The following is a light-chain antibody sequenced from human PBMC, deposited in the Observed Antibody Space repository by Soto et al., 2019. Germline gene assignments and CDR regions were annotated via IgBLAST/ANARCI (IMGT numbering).Light chain of an antibody. CDR1: SSNIGAGYD. CDR3: QSFDSDLSAFV. Sequence: QSALTQAPSISGAPGQRVTISCTESSSNIGAGYDVHWFQQFPGTAPRLLIHGNNNRPSGVPDRFSGSESGTSASLAIAGLQAGDEAIYYCQSFDSDLSAFVFGTGTKVTVL. CDR2: GNN. V-gene: IGLV1-40*01. J-gene: IGLJ1*01.